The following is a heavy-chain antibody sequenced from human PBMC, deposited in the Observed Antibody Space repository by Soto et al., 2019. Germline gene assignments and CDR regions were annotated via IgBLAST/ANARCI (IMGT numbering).Heavy chain of an antibody. CDR1: GFPVSSNY. D-gene: IGHD1-26*01. V-gene: IGHV3-23*01. CDR3: AKISGSYAVVDY. CDR2: ISGSGGST. Sequence: PGGSMILSCTASGFPVSSNYMSWVRQAPGKGLECVSAISGSGGSTYYADSVKGRFTISRDNSKNTLYLQMNSLRAEDTAVYYCAKISGSYAVVDYWGQGTLVTVS. J-gene: IGHJ4*02.